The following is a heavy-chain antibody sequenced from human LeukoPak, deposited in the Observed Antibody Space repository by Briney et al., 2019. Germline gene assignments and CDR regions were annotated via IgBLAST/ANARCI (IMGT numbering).Heavy chain of an antibody. J-gene: IGHJ4*02. CDR3: ARVIRDGYTDKPSSFDY. CDR1: GGSISSSSYY. V-gene: IGHV4-39*07. Sequence: SETLSLTCTVSGGSISSSSYYWGWIRQPPGKGLEWIGSIYYSGSTYYNPSLKSRVTISVDTYKNQFSLKLSSVTAADTAVYYCARVIRDGYTDKPSSFDYWGQGTLVTVSS. CDR2: IYYSGST. D-gene: IGHD5-24*01.